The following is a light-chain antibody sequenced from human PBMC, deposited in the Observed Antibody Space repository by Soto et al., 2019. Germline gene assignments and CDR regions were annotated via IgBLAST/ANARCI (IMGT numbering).Light chain of an antibody. CDR2: GAS. J-gene: IGKJ1*01. CDR1: QSIYSNS. CDR3: QQYGTLSPT. Sequence: EIVLTQSPGSLSLSPGERATLSCRASQSIYSNSLAWYQQKPGQAPRLLIFGASSRATGISDRFSGSGSGSDFTLTIGRLEPEDFAVYFCQQYGTLSPTFGQGTKVEIK. V-gene: IGKV3-20*01.